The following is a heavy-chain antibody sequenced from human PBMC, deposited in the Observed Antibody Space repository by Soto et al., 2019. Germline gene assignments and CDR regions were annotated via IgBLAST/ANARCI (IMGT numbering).Heavy chain of an antibody. CDR3: ARDRIGTTGTLDY. CDR2: INPSGGGP. Sequence: QVQLVQSGAEVKKPGASVTASCKASGNTFTRSFMHWVRQAPGQRPEWLGLINPSGGGPNYAQKFQGRMTLTRDTSTSTPFMELRSLTSEDTAIYYCARDRIGTTGTLDYWGQGTLVTVSS. CDR1: GNTFTRSF. J-gene: IGHJ4*02. V-gene: IGHV1-46*01. D-gene: IGHD1-1*01.